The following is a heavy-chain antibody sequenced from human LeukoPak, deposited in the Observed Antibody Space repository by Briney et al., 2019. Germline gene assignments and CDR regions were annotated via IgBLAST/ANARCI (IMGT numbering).Heavy chain of an antibody. D-gene: IGHD5-12*01. CDR1: GFTFDDYA. Sequence: GGSLRLSCAASGFTFDDYAMHWVRQAPGKGLEWVSGISWNSGSIGYADSVKGRFTISRDNAKNSLYLQMNSLRAEDTALYYCAKGLGGRYSGYDSPFYFDYWGQGTLVTVSS. J-gene: IGHJ4*02. CDR2: ISWNSGSI. CDR3: AKGLGGRYSGYDSPFYFDY. V-gene: IGHV3-9*01.